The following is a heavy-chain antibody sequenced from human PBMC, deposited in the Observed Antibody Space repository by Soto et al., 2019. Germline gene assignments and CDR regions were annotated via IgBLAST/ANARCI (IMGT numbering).Heavy chain of an antibody. CDR2: ISSGSSII. CDR3: ARETVAGYGFDC. J-gene: IGHJ4*02. V-gene: IGHV3-48*01. D-gene: IGHD6-19*01. Sequence: EVQLVESGGGLVQPGGSLRLSCAASGFTFRDYSMNWVRQAPGKGLEWVSYISSGSSIIHFADSLKGRFTISRDNAKNSLYLQMNSLRAEDTAVYFCARETVAGYGFDCWGQGTLVTVSS. CDR1: GFTFRDYS.